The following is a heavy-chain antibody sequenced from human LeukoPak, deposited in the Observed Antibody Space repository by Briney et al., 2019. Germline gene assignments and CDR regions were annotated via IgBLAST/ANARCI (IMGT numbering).Heavy chain of an antibody. J-gene: IGHJ4*02. CDR2: ISYTGST. CDR3: ARSFGYSYGLPFDY. Sequence: SETLSLTCTVSGGYISSSSYYWGSIRHPAGEGLEWIGSISYTGSTYYNPSLKSRLSISADTSKNQFSLKLSSVTAADTAIYYCARSFGYSYGLPFDYWGQGNLVTVSS. CDR1: GGYISSSSYY. V-gene: IGHV4-39*01. D-gene: IGHD5-18*01.